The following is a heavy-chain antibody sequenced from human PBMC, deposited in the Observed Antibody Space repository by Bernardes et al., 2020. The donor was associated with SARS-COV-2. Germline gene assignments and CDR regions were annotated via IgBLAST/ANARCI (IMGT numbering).Heavy chain of an antibody. D-gene: IGHD3-16*01. Sequence: GGSLRLSCAASGLTFSNYAMTWVRQAPGKGLEWVSSIIGSGDSTYYADSVRGRFTISRDNSKNILHLQLNSLRAEDTAVYYCAKDPYYDYVWGSHTQSKYYFDYWGRGTLVTVSS. CDR1: GLTFSNYA. CDR2: IIGSGDST. V-gene: IGHV3-23*01. J-gene: IGHJ4*02. CDR3: AKDPYYDYVWGSHTQSKYYFDY.